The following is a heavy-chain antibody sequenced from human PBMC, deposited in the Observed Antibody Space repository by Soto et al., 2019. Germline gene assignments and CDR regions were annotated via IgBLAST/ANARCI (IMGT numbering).Heavy chain of an antibody. Sequence: SETLSLTCTFSGGSISSGDYYWSWIRQPPGKGLEWIGYIYYSGSTYYNPSLKSRVTISVDTSKNQFSLKLSSVTAADTAVYYCARVVVATIGPPNWFDPWGQGTLVTVSS. D-gene: IGHD5-12*01. CDR3: ARVVVATIGPPNWFDP. CDR1: GGSISSGDYY. V-gene: IGHV4-30-4*01. CDR2: IYYSGST. J-gene: IGHJ5*02.